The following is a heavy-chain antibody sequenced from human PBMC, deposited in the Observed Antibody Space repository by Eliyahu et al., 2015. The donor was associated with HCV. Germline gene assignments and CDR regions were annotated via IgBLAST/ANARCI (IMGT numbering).Heavy chain of an antibody. CDR2: IIPILGIA. CDR3: AREPIAAADRRGDDAFDI. CDR1: GXTFSSYT. V-gene: IGHV1-69*02. D-gene: IGHD6-13*01. J-gene: IGHJ3*02. Sequence: QVQLVQSGAEVKKPGSSVXVSCKASGXTFSSYTISWVRXAPGQGLEWMGRIIPILGIANYAQKFQGRVTITADKSTSTAYMELSSLRSEDTAVYYCAREPIAAADRRGDDAFDIWGQGTMVTVSS.